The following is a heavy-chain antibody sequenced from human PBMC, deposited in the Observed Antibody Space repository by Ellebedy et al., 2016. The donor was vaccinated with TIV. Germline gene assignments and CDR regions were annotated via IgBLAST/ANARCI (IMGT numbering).Heavy chain of an antibody. Sequence: ASVKVSCXASGYTFTGYYMHWVRQAPGQGLEWMGWISAYNGNTNYAQKLQGRVTMTTDTSTSTAYMELRSLRSDDTAVYYCARVGSSTSTNDAFDIWGQGTMVTVSS. D-gene: IGHD2-2*01. V-gene: IGHV1-18*04. CDR1: GYTFTGYY. CDR2: ISAYNGNT. CDR3: ARVGSSTSTNDAFDI. J-gene: IGHJ3*02.